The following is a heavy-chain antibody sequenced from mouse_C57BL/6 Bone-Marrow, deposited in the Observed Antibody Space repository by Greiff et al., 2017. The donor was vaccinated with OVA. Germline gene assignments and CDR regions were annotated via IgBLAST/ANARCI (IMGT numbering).Heavy chain of an antibody. CDR2: ISDGGSYT. D-gene: IGHD2-1*01. V-gene: IGHV5-4*01. J-gene: IGHJ4*01. Sequence: EVMLVESGGGLVKPGGSLKLSCAASGFTFSSYAMSWVRQTPEKRLEWVATISDGGSYTYYPDNVKGRFTISRDNAKNNLYLQMSHLKSEDTAMYYCAREGYGNYENYYAMDYWGQGTSVTVSS. CDR1: GFTFSSYA. CDR3: AREGYGNYENYYAMDY.